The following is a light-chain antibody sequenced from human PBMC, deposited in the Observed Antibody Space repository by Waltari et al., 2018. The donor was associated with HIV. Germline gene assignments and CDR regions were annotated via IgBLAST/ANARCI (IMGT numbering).Light chain of an antibody. CDR3: SSYTSGSTI. Sequence: QSALTQPPSVSGAPGQRVTISCTGNRSNIGAGYFVHWYQHLPGTAPKLLVYSDINRPSGVPDRFSGSKSGTSASLVITGLQAEDEADYYCSSYTSGSTIFGGGTKLTVL. CDR2: SDI. J-gene: IGLJ2*01. V-gene: IGLV1-40*01. CDR1: RSNIGAGYF.